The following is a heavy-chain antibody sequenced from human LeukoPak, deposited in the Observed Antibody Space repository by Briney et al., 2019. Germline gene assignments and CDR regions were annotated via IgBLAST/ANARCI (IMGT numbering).Heavy chain of an antibody. CDR2: ISGSGGST. J-gene: IGHJ2*01. Sequence: GGSLRLSCAASGFTFSSYAVSWVRQAPGKGLEWVSAISGSGGSTYYADSVKGRFTISRDNSKNTLYLQMNSLRAEDTAVYYCAKGGRVVPAAMWGYFDLWGRGTLVTVSS. V-gene: IGHV3-23*01. CDR3: AKGGRVVPAAMWGYFDL. D-gene: IGHD2-2*01. CDR1: GFTFSSYA.